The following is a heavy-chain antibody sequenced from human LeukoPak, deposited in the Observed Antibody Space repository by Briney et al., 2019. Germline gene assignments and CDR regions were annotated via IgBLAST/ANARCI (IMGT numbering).Heavy chain of an antibody. Sequence: PSETLSLTCAVSGGSISSSNWWSWVRQPPGKGLEWIGYIYYSGSTNYNPSLKSRVTISVDTSKNQFSLKLSSVTAADTAVYYCARDRTGSYWGQGTLVTVSS. J-gene: IGHJ4*02. V-gene: IGHV4-4*02. D-gene: IGHD1-14*01. CDR2: IYYSGST. CDR1: GGSISSSNW. CDR3: ARDRTGSY.